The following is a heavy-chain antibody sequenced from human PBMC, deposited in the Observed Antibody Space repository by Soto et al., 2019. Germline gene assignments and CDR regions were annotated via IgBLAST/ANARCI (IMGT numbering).Heavy chain of an antibody. D-gene: IGHD3-22*01. CDR3: ARGGYDSSGYYPGPYYYYYGMDV. J-gene: IGHJ6*02. Sequence: QVQLVQSGAEVKKPGSSVKVSCKASGGTFSSYAISWVRQAPGQGLEWMGGIIPIFGTANYAQKFQGRVTITADESTSTAYMELSSLRSEETAVYYCARGGYDSSGYYPGPYYYYYGMDVWGQGTTVTVSS. V-gene: IGHV1-69*01. CDR1: GGTFSSYA. CDR2: IIPIFGTA.